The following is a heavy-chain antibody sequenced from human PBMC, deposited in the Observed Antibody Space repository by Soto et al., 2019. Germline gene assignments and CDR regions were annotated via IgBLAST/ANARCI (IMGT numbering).Heavy chain of an antibody. D-gene: IGHD2-2*01. CDR3: AIVVVPAAMFPSYNYYYIYV. CDR1: QGCRSRANNS. Sequence: SGTASLTCTVPQGCRSRANNSYGLFFFKKKKGLEWIGSIYYSGSTYYNPSLKSRVTISADTSENQFSLKLSSVTAADAAVYYCAIVVVPAAMFPSYNYYYIYVWGQGTTDPVS. V-gene: IGHV4-39*05. J-gene: IGHJ6*03. CDR2: IYYSGST.